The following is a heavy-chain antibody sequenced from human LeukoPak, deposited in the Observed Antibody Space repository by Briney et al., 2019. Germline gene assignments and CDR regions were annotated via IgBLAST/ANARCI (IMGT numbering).Heavy chain of an antibody. Sequence: GGSLRLSCTASGFTFSNYAMTWVRQAPGKGLDWVSTINDGGGSTYYTDSVKGRFTISRDNSKNTLYLQMNSLTAEDTAIYYCSKDVVPDSGWDLDYWGQGTLVTVSS. D-gene: IGHD6-19*01. V-gene: IGHV3-23*01. CDR2: INDGGGST. CDR3: SKDVVPDSGWDLDY. J-gene: IGHJ4*02. CDR1: GFTFSNYA.